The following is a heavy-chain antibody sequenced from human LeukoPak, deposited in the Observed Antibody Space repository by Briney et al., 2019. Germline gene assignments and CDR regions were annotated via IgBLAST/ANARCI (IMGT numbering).Heavy chain of an antibody. Sequence: SVKVSCKASGGTFSSYAISWVRQAPGQGLEWMGGIIPIFGTANYAQKFQGRVTITTDESTSTAYMELSSLRSEDTAVYYCASAHSEDMVLYFQHWGQGTLVTVSS. CDR3: ASAHSEDMVLYFQH. V-gene: IGHV1-69*05. CDR2: IIPIFGTA. D-gene: IGHD2-8*02. CDR1: GGTFSSYA. J-gene: IGHJ1*01.